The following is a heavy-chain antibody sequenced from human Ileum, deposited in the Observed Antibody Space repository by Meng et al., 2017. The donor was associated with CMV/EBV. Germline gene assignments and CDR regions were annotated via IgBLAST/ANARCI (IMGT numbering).Heavy chain of an antibody. CDR3: VRDNDISNYY. Sequence: GGSLRLSCAASGFTFSDYNMNWVRQAPGKGLEWVSLIHSSGTYMFYADSVKGRFTISRDNAKNSLYLQMNSLRVEDTAVYYCVRDNDISNYYWGQGTLVTVSS. V-gene: IGHV3-21*06. D-gene: IGHD3-10*01. CDR1: GFTFSDYN. J-gene: IGHJ4*02. CDR2: IHSSGTYM.